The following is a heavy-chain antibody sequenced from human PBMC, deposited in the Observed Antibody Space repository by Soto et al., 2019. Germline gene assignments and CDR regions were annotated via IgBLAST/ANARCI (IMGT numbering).Heavy chain of an antibody. Sequence: SETLSLTCTLSVGAISDHYWRFIRQPPGKGLEWIGYIYYNGNTNYNPSLESRVTISVDRSRNQFSLRLTSLTAADTAVHYCARVRTGYFDYWGRGALVTVSS. J-gene: IGHJ4*02. D-gene: IGHD3-9*01. CDR1: VGAISDHY. CDR2: IYYNGNT. CDR3: ARVRTGYFDY. V-gene: IGHV4-59*11.